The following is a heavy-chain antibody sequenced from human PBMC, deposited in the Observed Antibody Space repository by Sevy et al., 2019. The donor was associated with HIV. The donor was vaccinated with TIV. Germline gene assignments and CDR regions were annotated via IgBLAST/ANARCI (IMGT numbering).Heavy chain of an antibody. Sequence: GGSLRLSCAASGFFFSISAMHWVRQAPGKGLEWVAGISFDGSNEYYEDSVKGRFTISRGNSENTPFLQMNSLRKDDTAVYYCAREADNVDVPTYKAFDIWGQGTMVTVSS. V-gene: IGHV3-30*04. D-gene: IGHD2-15*01. CDR2: ISFDGSNE. CDR3: AREADNVDVPTYKAFDI. J-gene: IGHJ3*02. CDR1: GFFFSISA.